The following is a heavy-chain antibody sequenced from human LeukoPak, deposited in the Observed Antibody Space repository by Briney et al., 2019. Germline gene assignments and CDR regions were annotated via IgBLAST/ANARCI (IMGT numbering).Heavy chain of an antibody. CDR3: ARDLAAENNLKYAGTDY. D-gene: IGHD1-7*01. J-gene: IGHJ4*02. Sequence: PGRSLRLSCAASGFTFSSYGMHWVRQAPGKGLEWVAVIWYDGSKKYYADSVKGRFTISRDNSKNTLDLQMNSLRAEDTAVYYCARDLAAENNLKYAGTDYWGQGTLVTVSS. CDR1: GFTFSSYG. CDR2: IWYDGSKK. V-gene: IGHV3-33*01.